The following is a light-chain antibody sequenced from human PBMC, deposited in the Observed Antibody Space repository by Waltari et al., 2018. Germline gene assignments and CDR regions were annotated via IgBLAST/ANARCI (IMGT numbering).Light chain of an antibody. CDR1: QSISDW. V-gene: IGKV1-5*03. CDR2: KAS. CDR3: QQDDGYPYT. J-gene: IGKJ2*01. Sequence: DIQMTQFPATLSASIGDRVTITCRASQSISDWLAWYQQKPGKAPKHLIYKASTVKTGVPSRFSGIGSGSEFTLTINSLQADDGATYVCQQDDGYPYTFGQGTKLEI.